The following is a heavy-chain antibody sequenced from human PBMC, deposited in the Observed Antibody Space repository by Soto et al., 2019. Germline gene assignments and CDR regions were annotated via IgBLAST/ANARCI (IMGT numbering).Heavy chain of an antibody. D-gene: IGHD6-19*01. V-gene: IGHV1-46*01. Sequence: ASVKVSCKASGYTFTSYYMHWVRQAPGQGLEWMGIINPSGGSTSYAQKFQGRVTMTRDTSTSTVYMELSSLRSEDTAVYYCARDQGSGWYDYYYYGMDVWGQGTTVTVSS. CDR3: ARDQGSGWYDYYYYGMDV. CDR1: GYTFTSYY. J-gene: IGHJ6*02. CDR2: INPSGGST.